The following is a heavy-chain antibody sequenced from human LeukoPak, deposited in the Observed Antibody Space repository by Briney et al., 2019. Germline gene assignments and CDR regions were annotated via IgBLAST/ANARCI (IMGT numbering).Heavy chain of an antibody. D-gene: IGHD1-26*01. CDR3: ARWSTGADHFDY. V-gene: IGHV4-38-2*02. CDR2: IYHSGST. Sequence: SETLSLTCTVSGYSISSGYYWGWIRQPPGKGLEWIGSIYHSGSTYYNPSLKSRVTISVDTSKNQFSLKLSSVTAADTAVYYCARWSTGADHFDYWGQGTLVTVSS. J-gene: IGHJ4*02. CDR1: GYSISSGYY.